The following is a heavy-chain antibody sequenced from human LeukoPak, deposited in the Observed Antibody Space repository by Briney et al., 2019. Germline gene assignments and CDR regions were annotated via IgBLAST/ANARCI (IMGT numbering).Heavy chain of an antibody. Sequence: GGSLRLSCAASGFTFSSYGMHWVRQAPGKGLEWVAFIRYDGSNKYYADSVKGRFTISRDNSKNTLYLQMNSLRAEDTAVYYCAKDKWLLQRGYFDYWGQGTLVTVSS. CDR2: IRYDGSNK. CDR3: AKDKWLLQRGYFDY. D-gene: IGHD3-22*01. V-gene: IGHV3-30*02. CDR1: GFTFSSYG. J-gene: IGHJ4*02.